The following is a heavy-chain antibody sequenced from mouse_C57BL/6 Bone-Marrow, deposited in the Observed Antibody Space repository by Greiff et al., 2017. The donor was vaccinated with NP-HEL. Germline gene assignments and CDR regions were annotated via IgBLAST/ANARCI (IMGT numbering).Heavy chain of an antibody. V-gene: IGHV1-76*01. CDR2: IYPGSGNT. CDR3: ARGTTVVVFDY. D-gene: IGHD1-1*01. CDR1: GYTFTDYY. Sequence: QVHVKQSGAELVRPGASVKLSCKASGYTFTDYYINWVKQRPGQGLEWIARIYPGSGNTYYNEKFTGKATLTAEKSSSTAYMQLSSLTSEDSAVYFCARGTTVVVFDYWGQGTTLTVSS. J-gene: IGHJ2*01.